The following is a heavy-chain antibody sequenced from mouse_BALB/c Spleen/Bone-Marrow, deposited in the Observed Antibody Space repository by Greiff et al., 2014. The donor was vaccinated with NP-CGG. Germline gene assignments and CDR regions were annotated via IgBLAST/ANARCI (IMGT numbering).Heavy chain of an antibody. Sequence: LQQSGSELVRPGASVKLSCKASGYTFTSYWMHWVRQRHGQGLEWIGNIYPGSGRTYYDEEFKNKVSLTVDTSSSTAYMHLSSLTSEDSAVYYCTRREGAYYGNYVGYFDYWGQGTTLTVSS. CDR3: TRREGAYYGNYVGYFDY. CDR2: IYPGSGRT. J-gene: IGHJ2*01. CDR1: GYTFTSYW. D-gene: IGHD2-10*01. V-gene: IGHV1S22*01.